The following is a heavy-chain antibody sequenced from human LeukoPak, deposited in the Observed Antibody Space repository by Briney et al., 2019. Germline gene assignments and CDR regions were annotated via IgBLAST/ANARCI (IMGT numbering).Heavy chain of an antibody. CDR2: IKHDGGQN. J-gene: IGHJ4*02. CDR1: GFTFSSYC. V-gene: IGHV3-7*01. D-gene: IGHD3-3*01. Sequence: GGSLRLACEATGFTFSSYCMSWVRLAPGKGLEWVASIKHDGGQNYYVDSVKGRFNISRDNANNSLSPKMNGLRAEDTAVYYCARDAYDFWNDYCTYFDSWGQGTLVTVSS. CDR3: ARDAYDFWNDYCTYFDS.